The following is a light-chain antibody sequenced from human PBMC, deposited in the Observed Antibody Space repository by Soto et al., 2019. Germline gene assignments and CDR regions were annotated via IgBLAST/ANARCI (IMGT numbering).Light chain of an antibody. CDR3: MQATQYRPYT. CDR2: KVS. Sequence: DIVLTQTPLSSPVTLGQPASISCRSSQSLVHSDGNTYLSWFHQRPGQPPRLLIDKVSNRFSGVTDRFSGSGAGTDFTLKISRVEAEDVGVYFCMQATQYRPYTFGQGTKLEIK. CDR1: QSLVHSDGNTY. J-gene: IGKJ2*01. V-gene: IGKV2-24*01.